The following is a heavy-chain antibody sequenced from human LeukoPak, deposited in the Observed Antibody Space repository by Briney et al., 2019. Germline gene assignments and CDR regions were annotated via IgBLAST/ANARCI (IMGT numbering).Heavy chain of an antibody. Sequence: SETLSLTCAVSGGSIISGNWWSWVRQPPGKGLEWIGSIYHSGSTYYNPSLKSRVTISVDTSKNQFSLKLSSVTAADTAVYYCAEPWLVRSPFDYWGQGTLVTVSS. CDR3: AEPWLVRSPFDY. J-gene: IGHJ4*02. V-gene: IGHV4-4*02. D-gene: IGHD6-19*01. CDR2: IYHSGST. CDR1: GGSIISGNW.